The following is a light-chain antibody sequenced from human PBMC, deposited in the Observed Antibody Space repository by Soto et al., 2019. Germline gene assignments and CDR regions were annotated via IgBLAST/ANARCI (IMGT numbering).Light chain of an antibody. CDR3: HHYDNNPSSWP. CDR1: QDISNY. CDR2: DAC. V-gene: IGKV1-33*01. Sequence: DIQMTQSPSSLSASVGDRVTITCQASQDISNYLNWYQQKPVKAPKPLLYDACKLETGAPTTFSGSGSGSDFALNISSRQPQAIATDDYHHYDNNPSSWPCGRGTKVDIK. J-gene: IGKJ4*01.